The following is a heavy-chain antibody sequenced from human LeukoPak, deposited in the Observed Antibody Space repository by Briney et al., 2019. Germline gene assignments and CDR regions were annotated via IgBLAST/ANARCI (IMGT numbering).Heavy chain of an antibody. CDR2: IKQDGSEK. J-gene: IGHJ6*02. V-gene: IGHV3-7*01. CDR1: GFTFSSYW. D-gene: IGHD2-21*02. Sequence: GGSLRLSCAASGFTFSSYWMSWVRQAPGKGLEWVANIKQDGSEKYYVDSVKGRFTISRDNAKNSLYLQMNSLRAEDTAVYYCARYDAYCGGDCHSNPYYYYGMDVWGQGTTVTVSS. CDR3: ARYDAYCGGDCHSNPYYYYGMDV.